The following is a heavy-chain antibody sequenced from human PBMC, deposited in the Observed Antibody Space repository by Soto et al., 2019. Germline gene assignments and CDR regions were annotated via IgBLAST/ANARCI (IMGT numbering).Heavy chain of an antibody. CDR2: IIPMFDTP. D-gene: IGHD1-7*01. Sequence: QVQLVQSGAEVKKPGSSVKVSCKAPGGTFRSESFSWVRQAPGQGLEWMGGIIPMFDTPIYAQKFQDRVTITAYESTSTAYMQLSSLRAGDTAVLYYARTVGLDWDLNYWGQCSLVTVS. CDR1: GGTFRSES. J-gene: IGHJ4*02. CDR3: ARTVGLDWDLNY. V-gene: IGHV1-69*12.